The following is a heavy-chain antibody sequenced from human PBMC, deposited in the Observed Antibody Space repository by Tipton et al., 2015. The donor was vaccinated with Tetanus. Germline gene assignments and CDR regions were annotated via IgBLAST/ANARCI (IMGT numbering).Heavy chain of an antibody. J-gene: IGHJ4*02. D-gene: IGHD2-15*01. CDR3: AREADCSGGSCFSGDFDT. V-gene: IGHV3-33*01. Sequence: SGFIFSSYGIHWVRQAPGKGLEWLAVSWYDGTDKYYADSEKGRFTISRDNSKNTLYLQMNSLRAGDTALYYCAREADCSGGSCFSGDFDTWGRGTQVTVSS. CDR2: SWYDGTDK. CDR1: GFIFSSYG.